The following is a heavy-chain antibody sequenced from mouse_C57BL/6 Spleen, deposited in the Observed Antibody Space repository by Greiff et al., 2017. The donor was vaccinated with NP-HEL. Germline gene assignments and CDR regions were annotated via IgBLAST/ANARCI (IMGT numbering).Heavy chain of an antibody. CDR3: ARSTLLLRYFDV. CDR1: GYAFSSYW. D-gene: IGHD1-1*01. V-gene: IGHV1-80*01. CDR2: IYPGDGDT. J-gene: IGHJ1*03. Sequence: VQLQQSGAELVKPGASVKISCKASGYAFSSYWMNWVKQRPGKGLEWIGQIYPGDGDTYYNGKFKGKVTLTADKSSSTAYMQLSSRTSEDAAVYCCARSTLLLRYFDVWGTGTTVTVSS.